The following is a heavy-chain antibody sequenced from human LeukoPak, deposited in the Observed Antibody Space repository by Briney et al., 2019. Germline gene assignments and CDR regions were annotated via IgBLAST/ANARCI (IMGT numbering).Heavy chain of an antibody. V-gene: IGHV1-8*01. CDR3: ARGSGGSSWYGTNDY. CDR2: MNPNSGNT. J-gene: IGHJ4*02. D-gene: IGHD6-13*01. CDR1: GYTFTSYD. Sequence: VASVKVSCKASGYTFTSYDINWVRQATGQGLEWMGWMNPNSGNTGYAQKFQGRVTMTRDTSISTAYMELSSLRSEDTAVYYRARGSGGSSWYGTNDYWGQGTLVTVSS.